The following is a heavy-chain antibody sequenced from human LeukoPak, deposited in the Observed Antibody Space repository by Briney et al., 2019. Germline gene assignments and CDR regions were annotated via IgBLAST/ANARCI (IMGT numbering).Heavy chain of an antibody. CDR2: IGDTGRAK. V-gene: IGHV3-30*03. Sequence: GRSLRLSCVASGFTFSRHGMHWVRQAPGKGLEWVAVIGDTGRAKYYADSVEGRFTASRDNFKNTLYLEMNSLRYDDTALYYCAREAAWGNWYFDHWGRGTLVTVSS. D-gene: IGHD3-16*01. CDR3: AREAAWGNWYFDH. CDR1: GFTFSRHG. J-gene: IGHJ2*01.